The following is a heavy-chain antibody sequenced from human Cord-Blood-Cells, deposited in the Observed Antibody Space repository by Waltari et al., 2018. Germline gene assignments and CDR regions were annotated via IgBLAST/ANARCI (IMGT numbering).Heavy chain of an antibody. Sequence: EVQLLESGGGLVQPGGSLRLSCAASGFTFSSYAMSWVRQAPGKGLGWVSAISGSGGSTYYADSVKGRFTISRDNSKNTLYLQMNSLRAEDTAVYYCAKSKGLLRDYFDYWGQGTLVTVSS. J-gene: IGHJ4*02. CDR2: ISGSGGST. D-gene: IGHD3-22*01. CDR3: AKSKGLLRDYFDY. V-gene: IGHV3-23*01. CDR1: GFTFSSYA.